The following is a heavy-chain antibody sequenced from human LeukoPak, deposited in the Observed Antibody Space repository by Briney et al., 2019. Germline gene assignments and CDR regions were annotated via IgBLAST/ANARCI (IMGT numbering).Heavy chain of an antibody. CDR1: GDSISSGGYY. CDR3: ARQEYSSSWYGQFDY. Sequence: PSQTLSLTCAVSGDSISSGGYYWSWIRQPPGKGLEWIGYIFRGGTTYYNPSLNSRVTISVDKSSNQFSLKLSSVTAADTAVYYCARQEYSSSWYGQFDYWGQGTLVTVSS. D-gene: IGHD6-13*01. J-gene: IGHJ4*02. CDR2: IFRGGTT. V-gene: IGHV4-30-2*01.